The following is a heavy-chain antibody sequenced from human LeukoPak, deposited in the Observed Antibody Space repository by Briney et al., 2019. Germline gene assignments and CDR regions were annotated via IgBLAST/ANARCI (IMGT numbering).Heavy chain of an antibody. CDR3: ARDYNFDY. CDR1: GFTFSSYW. V-gene: IGHV3-74*01. CDR2: INRDGTST. J-gene: IGHJ4*02. Sequence: GGSLRLSCAASGFTFSSYWMHWVRQAPGKGLVWASRINRDGTSTSYADSVKGRFTISRENAKNTLYLQMSSLRVEDTAVYYCARDYNFDYWGQGTLVTVSS. D-gene: IGHD3-10*01.